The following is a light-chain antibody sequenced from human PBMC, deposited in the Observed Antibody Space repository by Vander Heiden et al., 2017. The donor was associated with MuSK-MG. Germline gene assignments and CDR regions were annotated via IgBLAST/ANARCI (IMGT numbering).Light chain of an antibody. V-gene: IGLV3-1*01. CDR3: PEWDSSTSVV. Sequence: SYELIQPPSVSVSPGQTATITCSGDKLGDKYACWYQQKPGHSPVLVSYQDRQRPSGIPERFSASNSGTTATPTITGTQAVDEADYYCPEWDSSTSVVFGGGTKLTVL. J-gene: IGLJ2*01. CDR2: QDR. CDR1: KLGDKY.